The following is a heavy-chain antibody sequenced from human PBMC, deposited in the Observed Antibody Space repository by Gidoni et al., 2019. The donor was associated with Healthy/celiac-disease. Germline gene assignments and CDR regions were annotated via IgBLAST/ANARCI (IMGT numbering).Heavy chain of an antibody. V-gene: IGHV3-23*01. D-gene: IGHD2-15*01. CDR2: ISGSGGST. CDR1: GFTFSSYA. J-gene: IGHJ6*02. CDR3: AKDRERGCSGGSCYSPLWYYYYGMDV. Sequence: EVQLLESGGGLVQPGGSLRLSCAASGFTFSSYAMSWVRQAPGKGLEWVSAISGSGGSTYYADSVKGRFTISRDNSKNTLYLQMNSLRAEDTAVYYCAKDRERGCSGGSCYSPLWYYYYGMDVWGQGTTVTVSS.